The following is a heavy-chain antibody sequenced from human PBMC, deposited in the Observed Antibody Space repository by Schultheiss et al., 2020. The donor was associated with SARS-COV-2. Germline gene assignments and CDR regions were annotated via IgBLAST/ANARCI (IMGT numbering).Heavy chain of an antibody. J-gene: IGHJ4*02. CDR1: GFTFSSYG. V-gene: IGHV3-30*03. D-gene: IGHD2-2*01. Sequence: GGSLRLSCAASGFTFSSYGMHWVRQAPGKGLEWVAVISYDGSNKYYADSVKGRFTISRDNSKNTLYLQMNSLRAEDTAVYYCAREGYCSSTSCYRGEADYWGQGTLVTVSS. CDR3: AREGYCSSTSCYRGEADY. CDR2: ISYDGSNK.